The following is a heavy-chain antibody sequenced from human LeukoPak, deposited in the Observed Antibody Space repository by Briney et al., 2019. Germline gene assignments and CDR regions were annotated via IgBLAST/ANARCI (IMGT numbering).Heavy chain of an antibody. CDR3: AGLNYYDSSGYPQTEYFQH. CDR2: IIPIFGTA. Sequence: ASEKVSCKASGGTFSSYAISWVRQAPGQGLEWMGRIIPIFGTANYAQKFQGRVTITTDESTSTAYMELSSLRSEDTAVYYCAGLNYYDSSGYPQTEYFQHWGQGTLVTVSS. D-gene: IGHD3-22*01. J-gene: IGHJ1*01. CDR1: GGTFSSYA. V-gene: IGHV1-69*05.